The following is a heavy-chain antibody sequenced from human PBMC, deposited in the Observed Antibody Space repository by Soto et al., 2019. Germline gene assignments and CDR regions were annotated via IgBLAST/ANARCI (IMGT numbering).Heavy chain of an antibody. J-gene: IGHJ4*02. CDR2: IWYDGTQK. CDR1: GFTFNTYS. V-gene: IGHV3-33*06. Sequence: GGSLRLSCEASGFTFNTYSMHWVRQPPGKGLEWLAAIWYDGTQKYYADSVKGRFIISRDNSMSTLSLQMNSLRAEDTAVYYCAKTYYYDSSGYYFEKYYFDYWGQGTLVTVSS. D-gene: IGHD3-22*01. CDR3: AKTYYYDSSGYYFEKYYFDY.